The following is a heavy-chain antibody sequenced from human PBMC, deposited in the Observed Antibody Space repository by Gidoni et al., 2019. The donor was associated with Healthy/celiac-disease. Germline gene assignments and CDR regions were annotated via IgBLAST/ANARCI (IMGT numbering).Heavy chain of an antibody. V-gene: IGHV4-34*01. CDR2: INPSGSP. D-gene: IGHD4-17*01. CDR1: GGSFSGYC. J-gene: IGHJ4*02. CDR3: ARGVQGYGYYVSDY. Sequence: QVQLQQWGAGPWKPVETPSLTRAVYGGSFSGYCWSWIRQPPGKGLEWIGEINPSGSPNYNPSLKRRVTTTVDTSKNRFSLMLSSGTAADAASFYCARGVQGYGYYVSDYWGQGTLVTVSS.